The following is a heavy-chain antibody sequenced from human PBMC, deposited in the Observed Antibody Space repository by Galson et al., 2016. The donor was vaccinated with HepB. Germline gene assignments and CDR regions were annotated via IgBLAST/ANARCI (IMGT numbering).Heavy chain of an antibody. CDR2: TKQDGSEK. CDR1: GFTFSSYW. J-gene: IGHJ3*01. Sequence: SLRLSCAASGFTFSSYWMSWVRQAPGQGLEWVANTKQDGSEKFYVDSVKGRFTISRDNAKNSLYLQMNSLRAEDSAVYYCARSSSSAFDVWGQGTIVTVSS. D-gene: IGHD6-6*01. CDR3: ARSSSSAFDV. V-gene: IGHV3-7*01.